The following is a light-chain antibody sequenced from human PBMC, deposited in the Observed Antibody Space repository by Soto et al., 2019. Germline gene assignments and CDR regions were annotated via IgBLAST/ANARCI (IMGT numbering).Light chain of an antibody. CDR3: SSYTSSITLV. V-gene: IGLV2-14*01. CDR1: SSDVGAYSY. Sequence: QSALTQPASVSGSPGQSITISCTGTSSDVGAYSYVSWYQQHPGKAPKLIIYDVSNRPSGVSNRFSGSKSGNTASLTISGLQAEDEADYYCSSYTSSITLVFGGETNLTVL. CDR2: DVS. J-gene: IGLJ2*01.